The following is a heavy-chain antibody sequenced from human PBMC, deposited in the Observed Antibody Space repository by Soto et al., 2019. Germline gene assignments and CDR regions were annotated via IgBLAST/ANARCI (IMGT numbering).Heavy chain of an antibody. D-gene: IGHD4-17*01. CDR2: IYTGGST. J-gene: IGHJ5*02. CDR3: ARAYGGNPALFDP. Sequence: GGSLRLSCAASGFTFSRFWMHWVRQAPGKGLEWVSVIYTGGSTYYADSVKGRFTFSRDNSKNTLYLQMNSLRAEDTAVYYCARAYGGNPALFDPWGQGTLVTVSS. V-gene: IGHV3-53*01. CDR1: GFTFSRFW.